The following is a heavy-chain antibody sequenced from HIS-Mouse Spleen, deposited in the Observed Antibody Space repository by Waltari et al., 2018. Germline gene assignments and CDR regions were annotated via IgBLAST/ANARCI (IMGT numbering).Heavy chain of an antibody. V-gene: IGHV4-39*07. CDR1: GGSISSSSYY. Sequence: QLQLQESGPGLVKPSETLSLTCTVSGGSISSSSYYWGWIRQPPGKGLGWIGCIYYSGSPYYTPSIKSRVTISVDTSKNQFSLKLSSVTAADTAVYYCAREIPYSSSWYDWYFDLWGRGTLVTVSS. J-gene: IGHJ2*01. D-gene: IGHD6-13*01. CDR3: AREIPYSSSWYDWYFDL. CDR2: IYYSGSP.